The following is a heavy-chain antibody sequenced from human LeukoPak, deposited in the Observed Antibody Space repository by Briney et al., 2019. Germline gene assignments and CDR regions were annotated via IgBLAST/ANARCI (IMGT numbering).Heavy chain of an antibody. J-gene: IGHJ3*02. Sequence: LETLSLTCAVYGGSFSGYYWRWIRQPSGKGLEWIGEVNHSGSTNYNPSLKSRVTISVDTSKNQFSLKLSSVTAADTAVYYCARGPLRYFDWDPSRAFDIWGQGTMVTVSS. V-gene: IGHV4-34*01. CDR3: ARGPLRYFDWDPSRAFDI. D-gene: IGHD3-9*01. CDR2: VNHSGST. CDR1: GGSFSGYY.